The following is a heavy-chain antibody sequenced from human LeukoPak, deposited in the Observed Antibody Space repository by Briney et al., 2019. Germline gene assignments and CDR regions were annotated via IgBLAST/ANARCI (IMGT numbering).Heavy chain of an antibody. D-gene: IGHD6-13*01. Sequence: GGSLRLSCAASGFTFSNAWMSWVRQAPGKGLEWVGRIKSKTDGGTTDYAAPVKGRFTISRDDSKNTLYLQMNSLKTEDTAVYYCTTSTETYSSSWFHYYYYYYYMDVWGKGTTVTVSS. CDR3: TTSTETYSSSWFHYYYYYYYMDV. V-gene: IGHV3-15*01. CDR2: IKSKTDGGTT. J-gene: IGHJ6*03. CDR1: GFTFSNAW.